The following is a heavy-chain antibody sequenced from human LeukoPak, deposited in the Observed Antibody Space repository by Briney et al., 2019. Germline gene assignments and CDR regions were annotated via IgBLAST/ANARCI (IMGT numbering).Heavy chain of an antibody. J-gene: IGHJ4*02. Sequence: SETLSLTCTVSGDSISSNNYYWGWIRQPPGKGLEWIANMYYRGSTYYNPSLKSRVTISVDTSKNQFSLKLNFVTAADTAVYYCARTTTTRDYFDYWGQGTLVTVSS. CDR1: GDSISSNNYY. CDR3: ARTTTTRDYFDY. CDR2: MYYRGST. D-gene: IGHD1-26*01. V-gene: IGHV4-39*07.